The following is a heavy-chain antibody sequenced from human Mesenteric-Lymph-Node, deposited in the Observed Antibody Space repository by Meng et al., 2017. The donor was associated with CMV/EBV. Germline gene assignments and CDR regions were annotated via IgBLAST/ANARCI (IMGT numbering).Heavy chain of an antibody. CDR2: INYSGGT. D-gene: IGHD1-26*01. V-gene: IGHV4-34*01. CDR1: GGSFSDYY. CDR3: ARLASYSHFDY. J-gene: IGHJ4*02. Sequence: ESLKISCAVYGGSFSDYYWSWIRQPPGKGLEWIGEINYSGGTNYNPSLKSRVTISVDASRNQFSLKLSSVTAADTAVYYCARLASYSHFDYWGQGTLVTVSS.